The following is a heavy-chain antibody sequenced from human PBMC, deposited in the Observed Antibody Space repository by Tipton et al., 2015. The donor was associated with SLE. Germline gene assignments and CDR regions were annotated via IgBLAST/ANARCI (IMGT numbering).Heavy chain of an antibody. D-gene: IGHD4-17*01. CDR3: TRDRGRDYGDEGDY. CDR1: GFTFSTYG. V-gene: IGHV3-33*08. CDR2: IWYDGGNK. Sequence: SLRLSCSASGFTFSTYGMHWVRQAPGKGPEWVALIWYDGGNKYYADSVKGRFTISRDNAKNTLYLQMNSLKAEDTAVYYCTRDRGRDYGDEGDYWGQGTLVTVSS. J-gene: IGHJ4*02.